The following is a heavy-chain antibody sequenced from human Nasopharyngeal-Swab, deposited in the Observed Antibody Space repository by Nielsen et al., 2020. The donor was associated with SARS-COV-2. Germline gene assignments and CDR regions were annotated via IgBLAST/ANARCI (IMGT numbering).Heavy chain of an antibody. D-gene: IGHD3-10*01. J-gene: IGHJ4*02. CDR1: GFTFSGYA. CDR3: AKDREATYYYGSGSFDY. V-gene: IGHV3-23*01. Sequence: GGSLRLSCAASGFTFSGYAMSWVRQAPGKGLEWVSAISGSGGSTYYADSVKGRFTISRDNSKNTLYLQMNSLRAEDTAVYYCAKDREATYYYGSGSFDYWGQGTLVTVSP. CDR2: ISGSGGST.